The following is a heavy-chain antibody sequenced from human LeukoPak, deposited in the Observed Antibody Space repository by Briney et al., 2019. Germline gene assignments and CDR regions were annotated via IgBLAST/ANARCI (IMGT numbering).Heavy chain of an antibody. CDR3: ANEEPYYDILTGYPGGLNWFDP. Sequence: GGSLRLSCAASGFTFSSYAMSWVRQAPGKGLEWVSAISGSGGSTYYADSVKGRFTISRDNSKNTLYLQMNSLRAEDTAVYYCANEEPYYDILTGYPGGLNWFDPWGQGTLVTVSS. V-gene: IGHV3-23*01. D-gene: IGHD3-9*01. CDR2: ISGSGGST. J-gene: IGHJ5*02. CDR1: GFTFSSYA.